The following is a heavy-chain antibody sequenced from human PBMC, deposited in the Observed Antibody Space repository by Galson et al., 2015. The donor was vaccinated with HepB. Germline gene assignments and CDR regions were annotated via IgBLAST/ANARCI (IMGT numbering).Heavy chain of an antibody. V-gene: IGHV1-69*13. CDR1: GGTFSSYA. Sequence: SVKVSCKASGGTFSSYAISWVRQAPGQGLEWMGGIIPIFGTANYAQKFQGRVTITADESTSTAYMELSSLRSEDTAVYYCAISVVPAAMPEYNYYYYYMDVWGKGTTVTVSS. CDR3: AISVVPAAMPEYNYYYYYMDV. D-gene: IGHD2-2*01. CDR2: IIPIFGTA. J-gene: IGHJ6*03.